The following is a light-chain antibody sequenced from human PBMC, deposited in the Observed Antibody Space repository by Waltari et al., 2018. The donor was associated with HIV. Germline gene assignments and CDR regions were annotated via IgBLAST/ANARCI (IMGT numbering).Light chain of an antibody. Sequence: DIQMTQFPSSLSASVGDRDSITCRATQDIGNSLSWYQQIPGKVPKLLVYGGYIRHRGVAYSFTGSGSGTEYSLTISSLQPEDFATYYCHQYFSDPFTFGGGSKVEI. CDR2: GGY. CDR1: QDIGNS. V-gene: IGKV1-NL1*01. J-gene: IGKJ4*01. CDR3: HQYFSDPFT.